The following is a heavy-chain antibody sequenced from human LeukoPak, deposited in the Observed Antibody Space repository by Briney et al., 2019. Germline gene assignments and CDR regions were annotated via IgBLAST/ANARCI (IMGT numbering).Heavy chain of an antibody. J-gene: IGHJ5*02. D-gene: IGHD3-10*01. CDR3: ARMHYYGSGSYSGGFDP. V-gene: IGHV3-30*04. CDR1: GFTFSSYA. CDR2: ISYDGSNK. Sequence: GRSLRLSCAASGFTFSSYAMHWVRQAPGKGLGWVAVISYDGSNKYYADSVKGRFTISRDNSKNTLYLQMNSLRAEDTAVYYCARMHYYGSGSYSGGFDPWGQGTLVTVSS.